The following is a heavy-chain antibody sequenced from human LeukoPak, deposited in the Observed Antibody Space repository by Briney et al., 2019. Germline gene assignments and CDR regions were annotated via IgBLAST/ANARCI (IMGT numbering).Heavy chain of an antibody. CDR3: ARGRSYDYFDY. Sequence: ASVKVSCKASGYTFTSYYMHWVRQAPGQGLEWMGIINPSGGSTSYAQKFQGRVTITADESTSTAYMELSSLRSEDTAVYYCARGRSYDYFDYWGQGTLVTVSS. V-gene: IGHV1-46*01. J-gene: IGHJ4*02. D-gene: IGHD5-18*01. CDR2: INPSGGST. CDR1: GYTFTSYY.